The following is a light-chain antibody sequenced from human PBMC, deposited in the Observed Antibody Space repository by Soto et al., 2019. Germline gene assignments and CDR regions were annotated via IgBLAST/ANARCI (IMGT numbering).Light chain of an antibody. Sequence: AIQLTQSPCSLSASVGDRVTITCRASQGISSALAWYQQKPGKAPKLLIYDASSLESGVPSRFSGSGSGTDFTLTISSLQPEDFAPYYCQQFNSYPLTIGGGTKVEIK. CDR2: DAS. CDR1: QGISSA. V-gene: IGKV1-13*02. CDR3: QQFNSYPLT. J-gene: IGKJ4*01.